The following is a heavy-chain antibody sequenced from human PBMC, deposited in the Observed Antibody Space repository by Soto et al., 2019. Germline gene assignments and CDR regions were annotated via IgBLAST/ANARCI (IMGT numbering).Heavy chain of an antibody. CDR1: GFTFSSYA. CDR3: ARDRVESGYPEYFQH. J-gene: IGHJ1*01. V-gene: IGHV3-23*01. D-gene: IGHD3-22*01. Sequence: PGGSLRLSCAASGFTFSSYAMSWVRQAPGKGLEWVSAISSGSSNKFYADSVKGRFTVSRDNSKNSLYLQMNSLRAEDTAVYYCARDRVESGYPEYFQHWGQGTLVTVSS. CDR2: ISSGSSNK.